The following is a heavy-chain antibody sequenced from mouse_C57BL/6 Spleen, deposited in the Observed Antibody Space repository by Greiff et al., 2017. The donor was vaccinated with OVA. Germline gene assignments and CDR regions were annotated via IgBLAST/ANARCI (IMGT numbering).Heavy chain of an antibody. J-gene: IGHJ2*01. CDR2: IDPSDSYT. V-gene: IGHV1-50*01. CDR1: GYTFTSYW. CDR3: ARRILRDYYFDY. Sequence: QVQLQQPGAELVKPGASVKLSCKASGYTFTSYWMQWVKQRPGQGLAWIGEIDPSDSYTNYNQKFKGKAPLTVDTSSSTAYMQLSSLTSEDSAVYYCARRILRDYYFDYWGQGTTLTVSS.